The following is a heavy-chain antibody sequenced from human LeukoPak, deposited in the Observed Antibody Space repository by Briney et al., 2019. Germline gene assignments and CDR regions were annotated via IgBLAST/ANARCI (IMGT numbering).Heavy chain of an antibody. CDR3: ASSLAARPYYYYMDV. CDR1: GFTFSRYS. V-gene: IGHV3-23*01. J-gene: IGHJ6*03. D-gene: IGHD6-6*01. Sequence: GGSLRLSCAASGFTFSRYSMNWVRQAPGKGLEWVSAISGSGGSTYYADSVKGRFTISRDNSKNTLYLQMNSLRADDTAVYYCASSLAARPYYYYMDVWGKGTTVTVSS. CDR2: ISGSGGST.